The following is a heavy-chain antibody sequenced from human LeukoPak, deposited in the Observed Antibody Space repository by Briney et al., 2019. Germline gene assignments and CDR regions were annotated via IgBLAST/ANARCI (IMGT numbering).Heavy chain of an antibody. CDR2: ISGSGGST. V-gene: IGHV3-23*01. D-gene: IGHD3-22*01. CDR3: AKTVYYYDPLGAFDI. J-gene: IGHJ3*02. CDR1: GFTYSSFA. Sequence: GGSLRLSCAASGFTYSSFAMSWVRQAPGKGLEWVSGISGSGGSTYYADSVKGRFTISRDNSKNTLYLQMNSLRAEDTAVYYCAKTVYYYDPLGAFDIWGQGTMVTVSS.